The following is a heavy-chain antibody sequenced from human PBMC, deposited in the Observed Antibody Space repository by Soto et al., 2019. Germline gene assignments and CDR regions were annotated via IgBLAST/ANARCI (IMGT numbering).Heavy chain of an antibody. CDR2: ISGSGGST. CDR1: GFTFSNYA. V-gene: IGHV3-23*01. J-gene: IGHJ4*02. Sequence: EVQLLESGGGLVQPGGSLRLSCAASGFTFSNYAVTWVRQAPGKGLAWVSTISGSGGSTYYADSVKGRFTISRDNSKNTVYLQMNSLRAEDTAVYYCAKDQGSSWYEIDYWGQGTLVTVSS. CDR3: AKDQGSSWYEIDY. D-gene: IGHD6-13*01.